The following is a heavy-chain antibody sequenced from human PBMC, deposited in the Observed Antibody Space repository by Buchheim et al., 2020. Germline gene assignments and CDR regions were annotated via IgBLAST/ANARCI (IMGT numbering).Heavy chain of an antibody. J-gene: IGHJ6*02. D-gene: IGHD3-3*01. CDR3: ARAYYDFWSGYLPGDYGMDV. Sequence: QVQLQESGPGLVKPSQTLSLTCTVSGGSISSGGYYWSWIRQHPGKGLEWIGYIYYSGSTYYNPSLKIRVTITVDTSKNQFSLKLSSVTAADTAVYYCARAYYDFWSGYLPGDYGMDVWGQGTT. CDR1: GGSISSGGYY. V-gene: IGHV4-31*03. CDR2: IYYSGST.